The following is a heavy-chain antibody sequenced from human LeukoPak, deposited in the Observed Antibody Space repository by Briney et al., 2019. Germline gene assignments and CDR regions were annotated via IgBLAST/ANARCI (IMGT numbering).Heavy chain of an antibody. CDR1: GLSLDDYD. V-gene: IGHV3-20*04. J-gene: IGHJ4*02. Sequence: GGSLRLSCATSGLSLDDYDMGWVRQRPGKGLEWVSGINWNGESTVYSDSVRGRFTISRDNAKNSLYLQMTSLRAEDTALYYCARGLRNFDYWGQGTLVTVSS. CDR2: INWNGEST. CDR3: ARGLRNFDY. D-gene: IGHD2-21*01.